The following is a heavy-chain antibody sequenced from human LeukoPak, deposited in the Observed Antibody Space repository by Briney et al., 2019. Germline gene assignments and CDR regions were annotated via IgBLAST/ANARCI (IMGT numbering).Heavy chain of an antibody. CDR2: IYYSGST. V-gene: IGHV4-39*01. CDR3: ASGYTAMALYYFDY. D-gene: IGHD5-18*01. CDR1: GGSISSSSYY. J-gene: IGHJ4*02. Sequence: SETLSLTCTVSGGSISSSSYYWGWIRQPPGKGLEWIGSIYYSGSTYYNPSLKSRVTISVDTSKNQFSLKLSSVTAADTAVYYCASGYTAMALYYFDYWGQGTLVTVSS.